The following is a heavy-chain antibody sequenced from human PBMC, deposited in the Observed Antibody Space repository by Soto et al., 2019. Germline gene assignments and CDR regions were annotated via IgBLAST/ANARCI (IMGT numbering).Heavy chain of an antibody. Sequence: SETLSLTCTVSGGSVSSGSYHWSWIRQPPGKGLEWIGYIYYSGSTNYNPSLKSRVTISVDTSKNQFSLKLSSVTAADTAVYYCARGEYCGGDCYPLNDYWGQGTLLTASS. CDR2: IYYSGST. V-gene: IGHV4-61*01. CDR1: GGSVSSGSYH. CDR3: ARGEYCGGDCYPLNDY. D-gene: IGHD2-21*02. J-gene: IGHJ4*02.